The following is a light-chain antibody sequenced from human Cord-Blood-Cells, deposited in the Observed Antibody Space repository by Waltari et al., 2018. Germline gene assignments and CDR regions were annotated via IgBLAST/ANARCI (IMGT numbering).Light chain of an antibody. J-gene: IGLJ1*01. V-gene: IGLV2-23*02. CDR3: CSYAGSSTYV. Sequence: QSALTQPASVSGSPGQSIPISCTGPSRDVGSYNLVSWYQQHPGKAPKLMIYEVSKRPSGVSNRFSGSKSGNTASLTISGLQAEDEADYYCCSYAGSSTYVFGTGTKVTVL. CDR2: EVS. CDR1: SRDVGSYNL.